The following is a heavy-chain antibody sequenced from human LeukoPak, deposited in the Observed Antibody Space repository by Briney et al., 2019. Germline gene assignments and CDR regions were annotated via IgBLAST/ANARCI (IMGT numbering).Heavy chain of an antibody. CDR3: ARDGDYGGNGDAFDI. J-gene: IGHJ3*02. V-gene: IGHV3-7*01. Sequence: GSLRLSCAASGFNYSSYTMSWVRQAPGKGLEWVANIKQDGSEKYYVDSVKGRFTISRDNAKNSLYLQMNSLRAEDTAVYYCARDGDYGGNGDAFDIWGQGTMVTVSS. CDR2: IKQDGSEK. D-gene: IGHD4-23*01. CDR1: GFNYSSYT.